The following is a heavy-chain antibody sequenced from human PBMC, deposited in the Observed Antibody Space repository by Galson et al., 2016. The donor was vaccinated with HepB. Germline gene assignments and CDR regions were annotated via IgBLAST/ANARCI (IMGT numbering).Heavy chain of an antibody. CDR1: GFTFSGAY. V-gene: IGHV3-11*06. J-gene: IGHJ4*02. CDR3: ARDYRATFHSFDS. Sequence: SLRLSCAASGFTFSGAYMSWIRQTPGRGLEWISSISSGSADITYADPVRGRLTVSRDNAKHSLFPQMNSLRAEDTAVYYWARDYRATFHSFDSWGQGTLVTVSS. D-gene: IGHD3-16*02. CDR2: ISSGSADI.